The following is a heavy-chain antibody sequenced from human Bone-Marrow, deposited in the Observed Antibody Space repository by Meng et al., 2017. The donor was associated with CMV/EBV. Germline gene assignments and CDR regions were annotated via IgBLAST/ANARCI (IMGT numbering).Heavy chain of an antibody. J-gene: IGHJ6*02. CDR2: INPNSGGT. D-gene: IGHD3-3*01. V-gene: IGHV1-2*02. CDR3: ARVSFRAFLEWLSFMDV. Sequence: ASVKVSCKASGYTFTGYYMHWVRQAPGQGLEWMGWINPNSGGTNYAQKFQGRVTMTRDTSISTAYMELSRLRSDDTAVYYCARVSFRAFLEWLSFMDVWGQGTMVTVSS. CDR1: GYTFTGYY.